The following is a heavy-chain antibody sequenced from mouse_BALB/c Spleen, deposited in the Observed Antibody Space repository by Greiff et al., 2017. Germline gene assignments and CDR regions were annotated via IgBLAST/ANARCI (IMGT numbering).Heavy chain of an antibody. CDR1: GFSLTSYG. D-gene: IGHD2-4*01. Sequence: VQLQESGPGLVQPSQSLSITCTVSGFSLTSYGVHWVRQSPGKGLEWLGVIWSGGSTDYNAAFISRLSISKDNSKSQVFFKMNSLQADDTAIYYCVRNPRMITTGFAYWGQGTLVTVSA. CDR2: IWSGGST. CDR3: VRNPRMITTGFAY. V-gene: IGHV2-2-2*01. J-gene: IGHJ3*01.